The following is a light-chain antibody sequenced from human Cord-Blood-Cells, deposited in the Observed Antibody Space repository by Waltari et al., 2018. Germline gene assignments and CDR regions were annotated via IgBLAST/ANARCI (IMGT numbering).Light chain of an antibody. J-gene: IGKJ2*03. CDR2: GAS. CDR3: QQKGSALYS. V-gene: IGKV3-20*01. Sequence: EIVLTRSPGTLSVSPGDRATLSGRASQSVSSSYLPWYQKQPVQAPRLLIYGASSRATGIPDSWGGGGSGADYTPTTSRRQPDDDVVYYWQQKGSALYSFGPGTKLDIK. CDR1: QSVSSSY.